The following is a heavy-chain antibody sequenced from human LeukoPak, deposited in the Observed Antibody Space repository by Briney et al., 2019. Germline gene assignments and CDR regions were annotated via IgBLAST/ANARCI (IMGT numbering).Heavy chain of an antibody. CDR2: ISGSGGST. CDR3: AKGTDFWSGSYYFDY. V-gene: IGHV3-23*01. D-gene: IGHD3-3*01. CDR1: GFTFSSYA. Sequence: GGSLRLSCAASGFTFSSYAMSWVRQAPGKGLGWVSAISGSGGSTYYADSVKGRFTTSRDNSKNTLYLQMNSLRAEDTAVYYCAKGTDFWSGSYYFDYWGQGTLVTVSS. J-gene: IGHJ4*02.